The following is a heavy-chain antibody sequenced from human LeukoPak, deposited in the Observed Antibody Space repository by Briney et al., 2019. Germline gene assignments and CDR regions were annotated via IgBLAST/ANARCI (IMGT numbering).Heavy chain of an antibody. CDR3: AQSSGWDSLKY. J-gene: IGHJ4*02. Sequence: GASVKVSCKASGHTFTGYYMHWVRQAPGQGLEWMGWINPNSGGTNHAQKFQGGVSMTRDTSISTAYMELSRLRSDDTAVYYCAQSSGWDSLKYWGQGTLVTVSS. V-gene: IGHV1-2*02. CDR1: GHTFTGYY. D-gene: IGHD6-19*01. CDR2: INPNSGGT.